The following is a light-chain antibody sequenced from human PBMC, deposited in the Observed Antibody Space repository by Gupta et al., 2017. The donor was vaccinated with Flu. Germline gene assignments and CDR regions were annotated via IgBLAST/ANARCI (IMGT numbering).Light chain of an antibody. CDR1: QTISNY. V-gene: IGKV1-39*01. CDR2: TAS. J-gene: IGKJ1*01. Sequence: DIQMTQSPSSLSASVGDRVTITCRASQTISNYLNWYQQKPGKVPKVLIYTASTLQSGIPSRFSGSGSGTDFTLTISSLQPGDFATYYCQQSYRIPRTFGQGTKVEMK. CDR3: QQSYRIPRT.